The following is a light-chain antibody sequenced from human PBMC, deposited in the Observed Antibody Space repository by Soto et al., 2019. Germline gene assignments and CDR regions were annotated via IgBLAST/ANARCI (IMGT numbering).Light chain of an antibody. V-gene: IGLV2-14*01. CDR1: SSDVGGYNY. J-gene: IGLJ1*01. Sequence: QSALTQPASVSGSPGQSITISCTGTSSDVGGYNYVSWYQQQSGKAPKLIIHEVSNRPSGVSNRFSGSKSGNTASLTISGLQAEDEADYYCDSYTRSRAYVFGIGTKLPVL. CDR2: EVS. CDR3: DSYTRSRAYV.